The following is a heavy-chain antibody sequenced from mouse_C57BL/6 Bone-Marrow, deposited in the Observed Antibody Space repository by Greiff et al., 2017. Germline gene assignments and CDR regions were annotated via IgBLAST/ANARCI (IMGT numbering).Heavy chain of an antibody. CDR3: ARESVTADWYFDV. CDR2: IHPNSGST. Sequence: QVQLQQPGAELVKPGASVKLSCKASGYTFTSYWMHWVKQRPGQGLEWIGMIHPNSGSTNYNEKFKSKATLTVDKSSSTAYMQLSSLTSEDSAVYYWARESVTADWYFDVWGRGNTVTVSS. J-gene: IGHJ1*03. V-gene: IGHV1-64*01. CDR1: GYTFTSYW. D-gene: IGHD1-2*01.